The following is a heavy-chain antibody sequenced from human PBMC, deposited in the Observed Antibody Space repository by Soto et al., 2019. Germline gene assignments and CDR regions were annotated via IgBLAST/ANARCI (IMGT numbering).Heavy chain of an antibody. Sequence: QVQLVESGGGVVQPGRSLRLSCAASGFTFSDYGMYWVRQPPGKGLEWVAMIRYDGSREHYPDSVKGRLTVSRDNSNNAQYLQMNSLRAGAAAVYYYARARGGDYLNNFDYWGRGTLVTVSS. D-gene: IGHD4-17*01. V-gene: IGHV3-33*01. CDR2: IRYDGSRE. CDR3: ARARGGDYLNNFDY. J-gene: IGHJ4*02. CDR1: GFTFSDYG.